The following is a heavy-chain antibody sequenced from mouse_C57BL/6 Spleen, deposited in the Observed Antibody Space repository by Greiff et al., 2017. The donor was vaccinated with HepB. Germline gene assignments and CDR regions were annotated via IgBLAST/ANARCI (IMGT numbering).Heavy chain of an antibody. J-gene: IGHJ1*03. CDR1: GYSFTGYF. D-gene: IGHD2-5*01. Sequence: VQLKQSGPELVKPGDSVKISCKASGYSFTGYFMNWVMQSHGKSLEWIGRINPYNGDTFYNQKFKGKATLTVDKSSSTAHMELRSLTSEDSAVYYCARGYSSTHWYFDVWGTGTTVTVSS. CDR2: INPYNGDT. CDR3: ARGYSSTHWYFDV. V-gene: IGHV1-20*01.